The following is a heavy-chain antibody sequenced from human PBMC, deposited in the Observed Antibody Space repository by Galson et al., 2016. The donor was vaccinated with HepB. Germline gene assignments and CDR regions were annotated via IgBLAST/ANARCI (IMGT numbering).Heavy chain of an antibody. V-gene: IGHV1-46*01. Sequence: SVKVSCKASGYTFFAYHMHWVRQAPGQGLEWMGLINPSDGSTTYAQRFQGRVTMTRDTSTTTDYMEVSRLRSDDTAVYYCARLLQGWNKSGSYYYYAVDVWGQGTTVTVSS. CDR3: ARLLQGWNKSGSYYYYAVDV. J-gene: IGHJ6*02. D-gene: IGHD1-26*01. CDR1: GYTFFAYH. CDR2: INPSDGST.